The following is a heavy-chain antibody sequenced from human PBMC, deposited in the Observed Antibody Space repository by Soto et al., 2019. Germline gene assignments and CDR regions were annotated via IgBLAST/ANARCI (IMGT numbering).Heavy chain of an antibody. V-gene: IGHV1-24*01. D-gene: IGHD3-9*01. CDR3: ATGHYDILTGYYWGGVWFDP. J-gene: IGHJ5*02. CDR2: FDPEDGET. Sequence: ASVKVSCKVSGYTLTELSMHWVRQAPGKGLEWMGGFDPEDGETIYAQKFQGRVTMTEDTSTDTAYMELSSLRSEDPAVYYCATGHYDILTGYYWGGVWFDPWGQGTLVTVSS. CDR1: GYTLTELS.